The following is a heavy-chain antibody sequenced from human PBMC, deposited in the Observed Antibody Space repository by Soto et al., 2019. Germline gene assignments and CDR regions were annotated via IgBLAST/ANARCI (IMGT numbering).Heavy chain of an antibody. CDR2: ISGSGGST. V-gene: IGHV3-23*01. CDR3: AKDWSVVPAAFSGNWFDP. J-gene: IGHJ5*02. D-gene: IGHD2-2*01. Sequence: EVQLLESGGGLVQPGGSLRLSCAASGFTFSSYAMSWVRQAPGKGLEWVSAISGSGGSTYYADSVKGRFTISRDNSKNTLYLQMNSLRAEDTAVYYCAKDWSVVPAAFSGNWFDPWGQGTLVTVSS. CDR1: GFTFSSYA.